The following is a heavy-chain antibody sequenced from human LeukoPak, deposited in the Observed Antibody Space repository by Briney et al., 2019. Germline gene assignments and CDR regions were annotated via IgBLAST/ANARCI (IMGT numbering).Heavy chain of an antibody. J-gene: IGHJ3*02. CDR2: IYTSGST. V-gene: IGHV4-61*02. D-gene: IGHD6-25*01. CDR3: ARDPSSDAFDI. CDR1: GGSISSGSYY. Sequence: SETLSLTCTVSGGSISSGSYYWSWIRQPAGKGLEWIGRIYTSGSTNYNPSLKSRVTISVETSKNQFSLKLSSVTAADTAVYYCARDPSSDAFDIWGQGTMVTVSS.